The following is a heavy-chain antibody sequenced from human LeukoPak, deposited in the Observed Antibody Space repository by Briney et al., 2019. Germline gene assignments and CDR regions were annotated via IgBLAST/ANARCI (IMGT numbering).Heavy chain of an antibody. CDR2: IYTSGST. D-gene: IGHD3-22*01. J-gene: IGHJ6*02. CDR1: GGSISSYY. Sequence: SETLSLTCTVSGGSISSYYWSWIRQPAGKGLEWTGRIYTSGSTNYNPSLKSRVTMSVDTSKNQFSLKLSSVTAADTAVYYCARDDYYYDSSGYYSYGMDVWGQGTTVTVSS. CDR3: ARDDYYYDSSGYYSYGMDV. V-gene: IGHV4-4*07.